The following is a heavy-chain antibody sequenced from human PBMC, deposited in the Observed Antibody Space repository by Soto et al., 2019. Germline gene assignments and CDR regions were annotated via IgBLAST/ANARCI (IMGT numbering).Heavy chain of an antibody. V-gene: IGHV3-23*01. CDR3: ANPPYPGRHTFGGVKPDAFDI. CDR2: ISGSGGST. Sequence: PGGSLRLSCAASGFTFSSYAMSWVRQAPGKGLEWVSAISGSGGSTYYADSVKGRFTISRDNSKNTLYLQMNSLRAEDTAVYYCANPPYPGRHTFGGVKPDAFDIWGQGTMVTVSS. CDR1: GFTFSSYA. J-gene: IGHJ3*02. D-gene: IGHD3-16*01.